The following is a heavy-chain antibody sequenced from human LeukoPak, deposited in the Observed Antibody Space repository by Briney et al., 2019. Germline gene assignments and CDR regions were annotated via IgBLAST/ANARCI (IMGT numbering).Heavy chain of an antibody. J-gene: IGHJ4*02. CDR2: IYSGGST. Sequence: GGSLRLSCAASGFTVSSNYMSWVRQAPGXXXXXVSVIYSGGSTYYADSVKGRFTISRDNSKNTLYLQMNSLRAEDTAVYYCARVRLDYYDSSGHFDYWGQGTLVTVSS. CDR1: GFTVSSNY. V-gene: IGHV3-66*01. CDR3: ARVRLDYYDSSGHFDY. D-gene: IGHD3-22*01.